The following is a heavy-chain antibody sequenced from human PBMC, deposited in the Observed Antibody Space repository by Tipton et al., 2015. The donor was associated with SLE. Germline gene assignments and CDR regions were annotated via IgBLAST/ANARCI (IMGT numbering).Heavy chain of an antibody. J-gene: IGHJ4*02. D-gene: IGHD3-16*01. CDR1: GGSISSKNW. CDR2: IDHSGNT. CDR3: ARDWGNY. Sequence: TLSLTCAVNGGSISSKNWWSWIRQPPGKGLEWIGEIDHSGNTNYNPSLKSRVTMSVDTSKNQFSLKLISVTAADTGVYYCARDWGNYWGQGTLVTVSS. V-gene: IGHV4-4*02.